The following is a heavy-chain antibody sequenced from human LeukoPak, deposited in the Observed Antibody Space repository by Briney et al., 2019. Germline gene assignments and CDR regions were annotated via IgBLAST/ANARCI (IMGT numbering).Heavy chain of an antibody. J-gene: IGHJ5*02. Sequence: SETLSLTCKVSGYPIGLDYYWVWIRQAPGRGLQWIGGFHRGRIQYNSALKSRVTISIDSSKNQFSLRMWPLTAADTAFYFWARAPSSYESGNGYPNLGWLDPWGQGALVTVSS. D-gene: IGHD5-24*01. CDR3: ARAPSSYESGNGYPNLGWLDP. CDR1: GYPIGLDYY. CDR2: FHRGRI. V-gene: IGHV4-38-2*02.